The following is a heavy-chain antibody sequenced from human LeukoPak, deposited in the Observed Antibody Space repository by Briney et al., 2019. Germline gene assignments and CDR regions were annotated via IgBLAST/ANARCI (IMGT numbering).Heavy chain of an antibody. J-gene: IGHJ6*02. CDR3: VRSYNYGPLL. CDR2: INHNGGT. CDR1: SGSLSNYY. V-gene: IGHV4-34*01. D-gene: IGHD5-18*01. Sequence: ETLSLTCAVYSGSLSNYYWSWIRQSPDKGLVWIGEINHNGGTNYNPSLKSRVTISVDTSKNQVSLKLGSVTAADTAVYYCVRSYNYGPLLWGQGTTVTVSS.